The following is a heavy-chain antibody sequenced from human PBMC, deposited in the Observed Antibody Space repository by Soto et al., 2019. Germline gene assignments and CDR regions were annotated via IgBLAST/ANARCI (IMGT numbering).Heavy chain of an antibody. CDR1: GDSLSKSGHY. CDR2: IDYRGST. J-gene: IGHJ5*02. CDR3: TRLLNAYDKPGPSWFGP. V-gene: IGHV4-39*02. Sequence: SETLSLTCTVSGDSLSKSGHYWGWIRQPPGKALEWIGGIDYRGSTLYNPSLRSRITMSIDTSKRFFSLKLTSVTASDTALYYCTRLLNAYDKPGPSWFGPWGQGTLVTVSS. D-gene: IGHD3-9*01.